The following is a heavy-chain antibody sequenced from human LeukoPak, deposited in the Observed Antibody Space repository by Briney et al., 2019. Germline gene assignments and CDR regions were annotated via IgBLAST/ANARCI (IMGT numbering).Heavy chain of an antibody. D-gene: IGHD4-4*01. CDR3: ARDYSNYYYYYYYGMDV. J-gene: IGHJ6*02. CDR1: GGTFSRYA. V-gene: IGHV1-69*04. Sequence: ASVKVSCKASGGTFSRYAISWVRQAPGQGLEWMGRIIPILGIANYAQKFQGRVTITADKSTSTAYMELSSLRSEDTAVYYCARDYSNYYYYYYYGMDVWGQGTTVTVSS. CDR2: IIPILGIA.